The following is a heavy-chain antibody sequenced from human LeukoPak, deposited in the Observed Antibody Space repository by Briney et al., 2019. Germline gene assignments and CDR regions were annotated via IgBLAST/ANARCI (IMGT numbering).Heavy chain of an antibody. D-gene: IGHD3-10*01. Sequence: SETLSLTCTVSGGSISRYYWSCIRQPPGKGLEGIGYIYYSGSTNYNPSLKSRVTISVDTSKNQFSLKLSSVSAADTAVYYCARDAGGSGRHYYYGMDVWGQGTTVTVSS. CDR3: ARDAGGSGRHYYYGMDV. CDR2: IYYSGST. V-gene: IGHV4-59*01. J-gene: IGHJ6*02. CDR1: GGSISRYY.